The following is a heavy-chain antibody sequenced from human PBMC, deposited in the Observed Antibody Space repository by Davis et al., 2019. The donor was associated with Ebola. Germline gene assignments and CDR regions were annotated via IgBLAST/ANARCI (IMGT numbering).Heavy chain of an antibody. V-gene: IGHV1-18*01. Sequence: AASVTVSCKASGYTFPRYGISWVRQAPGQGLEWMGWISAYNGNTNYAQKLQGRVTMTTDTSTSTAYMELRSLRSDDTAVYYCARSVTMIVVVTHFDYWGQGTLVTVSS. D-gene: IGHD3-22*01. CDR3: ARSVTMIVVVTHFDY. CDR1: GYTFPRYG. J-gene: IGHJ4*02. CDR2: ISAYNGNT.